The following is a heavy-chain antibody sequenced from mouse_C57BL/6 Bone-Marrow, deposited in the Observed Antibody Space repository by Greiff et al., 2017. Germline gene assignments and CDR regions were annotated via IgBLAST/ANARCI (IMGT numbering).Heavy chain of an antibody. Sequence: VQLQQPGAELVKPGASVKVSCKASGYTFTSYWMHWVKQRPGQGLEWIGRIHPSDSDTNYNQKFKGKAPLTVDKSSSTAYMQLSSLTSEDSAVYYCAMDYGSSYWYFDVWGTGTTVTVSS. V-gene: IGHV1-74*01. J-gene: IGHJ1*03. CDR3: AMDYGSSYWYFDV. D-gene: IGHD1-1*01. CDR2: IHPSDSDT. CDR1: GYTFTSYW.